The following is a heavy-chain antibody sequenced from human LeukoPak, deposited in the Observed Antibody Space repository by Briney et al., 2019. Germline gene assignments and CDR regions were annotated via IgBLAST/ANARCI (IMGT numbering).Heavy chain of an antibody. V-gene: IGHV4-4*07. CDR3: ASGFLRDLDAFDI. CDR2: IYTSGST. Sequence: SETLSLTCTVSGGSISNYYWSWIRQPAGKGLEWIGRIYTSGSTNYNPSLKSRVTMSVDTSKNQFSLKLTSVTAADTAVYYCASGFLRDLDAFDIWGQGTMVTVSS. D-gene: IGHD2-21*01. J-gene: IGHJ3*02. CDR1: GGSISNYY.